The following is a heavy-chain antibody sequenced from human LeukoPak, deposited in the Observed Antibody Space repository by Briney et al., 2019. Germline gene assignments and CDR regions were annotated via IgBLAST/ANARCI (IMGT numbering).Heavy chain of an antibody. CDR1: GFTFSSYG. CDR2: ISYDGSNK. J-gene: IGHJ4*02. Sequence: PGGSLRLSCAASGFTFSSYGMHWVRQAPGKGLEWVAVISYDGSNKYYADSVKGRFTISRDNSKNTLYLQMNSLRAEDTAVYYCAGRLLDYWGQGTLVTVSS. D-gene: IGHD3-16*01. CDR3: AGRLLDY. V-gene: IGHV3-30*03.